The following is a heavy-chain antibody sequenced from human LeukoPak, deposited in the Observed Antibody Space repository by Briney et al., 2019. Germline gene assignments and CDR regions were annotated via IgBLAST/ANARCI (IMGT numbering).Heavy chain of an antibody. CDR1: GYTFTSYG. V-gene: IGHV1-69*13. CDR2: IIPIFGTA. Sequence: SVKVSCKASGYTFTSYGISWVRQAPGQGLEWMGGIIPIFGTANYAQKFQGRVTITADESTSTAYMELSSLRSEDTAVYYCARGSYCSGGSCLRFDPWGQGTLVTVSS. J-gene: IGHJ5*02. D-gene: IGHD2-15*01. CDR3: ARGSYCSGGSCLRFDP.